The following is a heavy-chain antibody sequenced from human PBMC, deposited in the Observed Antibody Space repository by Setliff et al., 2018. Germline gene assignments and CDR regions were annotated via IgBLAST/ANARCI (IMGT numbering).Heavy chain of an antibody. CDR3: ARVPSGNYQYYLDH. J-gene: IGHJ4*02. CDR2: IYTRGSA. CDR1: GGSVSSGSYY. Sequence: LSLTCTVSGGSVSSGSYYWAWIRQPAGKGLEWIGHIYTRGSANYNLSLKSRVTISTDASKNQFSLNLSSVTAADTAVYYCARVPSGNYQYYLDHWGQGTLVTVSS. D-gene: IGHD1-26*01. V-gene: IGHV4-61*09.